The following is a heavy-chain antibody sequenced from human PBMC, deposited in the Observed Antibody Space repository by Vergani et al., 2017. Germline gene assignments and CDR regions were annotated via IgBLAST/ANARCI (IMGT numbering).Heavy chain of an antibody. CDR1: GFTFDDYA. CDR3: AIAPPLRYFYWWAFDY. CDR2: ISWNSGSI. J-gene: IGHJ4*02. V-gene: IGHV3-9*01. D-gene: IGHD3-9*01. Sequence: EVQLVESGGGLVQPGRSLRLSCAASGFTFDDYAMHWVRQAPGKGLEWVSGISWNSGSIGYADSVKGRFTISRDNAKNSLSLQMNSLRAEDTALYYCAIAPPLRYFYWWAFDYWGQGTLVTVSS.